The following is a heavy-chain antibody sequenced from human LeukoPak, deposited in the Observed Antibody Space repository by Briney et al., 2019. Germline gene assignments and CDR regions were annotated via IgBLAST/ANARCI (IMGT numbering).Heavy chain of an antibody. D-gene: IGHD6-13*01. Sequence: SETLSLTCTVSGGSISSYYWSWIRQPAGKGLEWIGRIYTRGSTNYNPSLKSRVTMSVDTSKNQFSLKLSSVTAADTAVYYCARVSLNIAAAGYGMDVWGQGTTVTVSS. CDR3: ARVSLNIAAAGYGMDV. CDR2: IYTRGST. J-gene: IGHJ6*02. V-gene: IGHV4-4*07. CDR1: GGSISSYY.